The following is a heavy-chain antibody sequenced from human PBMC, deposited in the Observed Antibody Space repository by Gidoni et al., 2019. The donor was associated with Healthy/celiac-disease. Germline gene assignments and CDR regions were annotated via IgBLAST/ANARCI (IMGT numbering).Heavy chain of an antibody. CDR1: GFTFSSYS. J-gene: IGHJ4*02. D-gene: IGHD6-6*01. CDR3: ARDPYSSSPDY. V-gene: IGHV3-48*01. CDR2: ISSSSSTI. Sequence: EVQLVESGGGLVQPGGSLRLSCAASGFTFSSYSMNWVRQAPGKGLEWVAYISSSSSTIYYADSVKGRFTISRDNAKNSLYLQMNSLRAEDTAVYYCARDPYSSSPDYWGQGTLVTVSS.